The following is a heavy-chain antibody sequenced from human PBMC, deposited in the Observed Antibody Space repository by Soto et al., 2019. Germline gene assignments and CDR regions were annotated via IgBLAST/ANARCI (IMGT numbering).Heavy chain of an antibody. CDR1: GFTFIRYG. CDR2: ISYDGSNK. D-gene: IGHD6-19*01. Sequence: GGSLRISCAASGFTFIRYGMQWVRQAPGKGLEWVAVISYDGSNKYYADSVKDRFTISRDNSKKTLYLQMNSLRADDTAVYYCVAGQYFFDYCGQGTLVTVSS. J-gene: IGHJ4*02. V-gene: IGHV3-30*03. CDR3: VAGQYFFDY.